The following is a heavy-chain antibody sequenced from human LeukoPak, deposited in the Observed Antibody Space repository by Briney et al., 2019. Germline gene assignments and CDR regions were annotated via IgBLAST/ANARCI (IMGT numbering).Heavy chain of an antibody. V-gene: IGHV1-2*02. J-gene: IGHJ5*02. CDR1: GYTFTGYY. Sequence: ASVKVSCKASGYTFTGYYMHWVRQAPGQGLEWMGWINPNSGGTNYAQKFQGRVTMTRDTSISTAYMELSSLRSEDTAVYYCARPPYGSGSYSLWFDPWGQGTLVTVSS. CDR3: ARPPYGSGSYSLWFDP. CDR2: INPNSGGT. D-gene: IGHD3-10*01.